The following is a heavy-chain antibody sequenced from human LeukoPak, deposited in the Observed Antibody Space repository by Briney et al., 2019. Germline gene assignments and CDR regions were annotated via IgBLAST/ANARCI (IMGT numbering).Heavy chain of an antibody. CDR3: AAALRDWFDP. CDR2: FYHGGST. Sequence: PSETLSLTCAVYGGSFSGYYWSWIRQPPGKGLEWIGTFYHGGSTYYNPSLKSRVTISVDTSKNQFSLKLSSVTAADTAVYYCAAALRDWFDPWGQGTLVTVSS. V-gene: IGHV4-34*01. J-gene: IGHJ5*02. CDR1: GGSFSGYY. D-gene: IGHD4-17*01.